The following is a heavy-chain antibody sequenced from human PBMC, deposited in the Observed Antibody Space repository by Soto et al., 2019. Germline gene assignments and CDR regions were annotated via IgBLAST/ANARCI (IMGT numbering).Heavy chain of an antibody. D-gene: IGHD1-26*01. V-gene: IGHV1-69*01. Sequence: QVQLVQSGAEVKKPGSSVKVSCKASGGTFSSYAISWVRQAPGQGLEWMGGIIPIFGTANYAQKFQGRVTITAHESTSTAYMELSSLRSEDTAVYYGARDITWEHHHSWFDPWGQGTLVTVSS. J-gene: IGHJ5*02. CDR1: GGTFSSYA. CDR3: ARDITWEHHHSWFDP. CDR2: IIPIFGTA.